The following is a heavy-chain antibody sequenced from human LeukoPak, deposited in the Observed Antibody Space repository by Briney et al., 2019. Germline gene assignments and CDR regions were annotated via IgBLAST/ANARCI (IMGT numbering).Heavy chain of an antibody. CDR1: GGSISSYY. D-gene: IGHD2-15*01. J-gene: IGHJ6*02. V-gene: IGHV4-4*07. Sequence: SETLSLTCTVSGGSISSYYWSWIRQPAGKGLEWIGRIYTSGSTNYNPSLKSRVTMSVDTSKNQFSLKLSSVTAADTAVYYCARDCIGGGSCYAYYYGMDVWGQGTTVTVSS. CDR3: ARDCIGGGSCYAYYYGMDV. CDR2: IYTSGST.